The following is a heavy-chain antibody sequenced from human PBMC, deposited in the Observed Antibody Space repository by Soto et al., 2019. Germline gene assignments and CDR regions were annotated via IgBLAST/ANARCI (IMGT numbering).Heavy chain of an antibody. CDR1: GFTVSSNY. CDR3: ARFWFGDTDYFDY. V-gene: IGHV3-53*01. CDR2: IYSGGST. Sequence: GVLRLSCAASGFTVSSNYMSWVRQAPGKGLEWVSVIYSGGSTYYADSVKGRFTISRDNSKNTLYLQMNSLRAEDTAVYYCARFWFGDTDYFDYWGQGTLVTVSS. D-gene: IGHD3-10*01. J-gene: IGHJ4*02.